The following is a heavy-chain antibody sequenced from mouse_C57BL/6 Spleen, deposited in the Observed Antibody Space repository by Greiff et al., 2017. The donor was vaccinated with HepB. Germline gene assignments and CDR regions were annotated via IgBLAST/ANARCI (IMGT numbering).Heavy chain of an antibody. D-gene: IGHD1-1*01. J-gene: IGHJ1*03. CDR2: ISYDGSN. CDR3: ARATVRWYFDV. V-gene: IGHV3-6*01. CDR1: GYSITSGYY. Sequence: EVQRVESGPGLVKPSQSLSLTCSVTGYSITSGYYWNWIRQFPGNKLEWMGYISYDGSNNYNPSLKNRISITRDTSKNQFFLKLNSVTTEDTATYYCARATVRWYFDVWGTGTTVTVSS.